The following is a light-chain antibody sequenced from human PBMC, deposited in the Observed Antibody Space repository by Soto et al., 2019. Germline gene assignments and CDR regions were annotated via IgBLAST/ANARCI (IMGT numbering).Light chain of an antibody. V-gene: IGKV1-9*01. CDR3: QHLNSYPRALA. CDR2: AAS. J-gene: IGKJ4*02. Sequence: DIQLTQSPSFLSASVGDRVNITCRASQGIRSFLAWYQQKVGQAPKLLNYAASTLESGVSLRFSGSGSGTEFTLTISSLQPEDFATYYCQHLNSYPRALAFGGGTKVEI. CDR1: QGIRSF.